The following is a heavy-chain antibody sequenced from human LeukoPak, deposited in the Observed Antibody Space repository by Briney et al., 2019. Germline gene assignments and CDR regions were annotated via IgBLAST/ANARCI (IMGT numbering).Heavy chain of an antibody. Sequence: PGGSLRLSCAASGFTFSDSYMSWIRQVPGKGLEWISYISSSVGTIYYADSVKGRFTISRDNAKNSLYLQMNSLRAEDTAVYYCAKEGGDWGEGYFDYWGQGTLVTVSS. J-gene: IGHJ4*02. V-gene: IGHV3-11*01. D-gene: IGHD7-27*01. CDR2: ISSSVGTI. CDR3: AKEGGDWGEGYFDY. CDR1: GFTFSDSY.